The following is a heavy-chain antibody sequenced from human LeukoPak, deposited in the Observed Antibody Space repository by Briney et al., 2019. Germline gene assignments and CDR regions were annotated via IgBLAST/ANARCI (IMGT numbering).Heavy chain of an antibody. CDR2: IWYDGSNK. J-gene: IGHJ4*02. V-gene: IGHV3-33*08. CDR3: ARGGDFWSGYEDLDY. CDR1: GFTFSSYA. D-gene: IGHD3-3*01. Sequence: GRSLRLSCAASGFTFSSYAMHWVRQAPGKGLEWVAVIWYDGSNKYYADSVKGRFTISRDNSKNTLYLQMNSLRAEDTAVYYCARGGDFWSGYEDLDYWGQGTLVTVSS.